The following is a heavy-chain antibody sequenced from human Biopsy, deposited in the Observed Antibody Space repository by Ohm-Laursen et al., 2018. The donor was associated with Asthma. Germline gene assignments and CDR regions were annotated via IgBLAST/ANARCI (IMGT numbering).Heavy chain of an antibody. D-gene: IGHD4-17*01. CDR3: ASDFPKDYVRYNFQF. Sequence: ASVKVPCKISGYSLTDLSMHWVRQAPGQGLEWMGGHDHEEGGTVNARRFQGRVTMTEDTSTDTAYMELSSLSSDDAAVYYCASDFPKDYVRYNFQFWGQGTLVTVSS. CDR2: HDHEEGGT. J-gene: IGHJ4*02. CDR1: GYSLTDLS. V-gene: IGHV1-24*01.